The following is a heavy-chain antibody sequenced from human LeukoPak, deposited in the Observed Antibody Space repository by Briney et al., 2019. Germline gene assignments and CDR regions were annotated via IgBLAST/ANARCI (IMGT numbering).Heavy chain of an antibody. D-gene: IGHD3-9*01. CDR2: INAGNGNT. V-gene: IGHV1-3*01. CDR1: GYIFNTYA. Sequence: ASVKVSCKASGYIFNTYAIHWVRQAPGQRLEWMGWINAGNGNTEYSQNFRDRVTFTRDTSASTAYMELSSLRSEDTAIYYCAREKILRYFDWSIGAFDIWGQGTMVTVSS. J-gene: IGHJ3*02. CDR3: AREKILRYFDWSIGAFDI.